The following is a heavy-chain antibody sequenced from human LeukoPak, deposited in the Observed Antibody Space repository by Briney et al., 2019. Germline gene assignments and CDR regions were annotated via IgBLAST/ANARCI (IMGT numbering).Heavy chain of an antibody. D-gene: IGHD2-2*01. Sequence: PSETLSLTXTVSGGSISSGDYYWSWIRQPPGKGLEWIGYIYYSGSTYYNPSLKSRVTISVDTSKNQFSLKLSSVTAADTAVYYCARGQVIVPAVDYWGQGTLVTVSS. CDR2: IYYSGST. V-gene: IGHV4-30-4*08. CDR1: GGSISSGDYY. CDR3: ARGQVIVPAVDY. J-gene: IGHJ4*02.